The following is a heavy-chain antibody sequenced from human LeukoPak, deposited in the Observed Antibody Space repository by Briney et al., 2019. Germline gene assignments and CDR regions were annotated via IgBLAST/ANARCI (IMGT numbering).Heavy chain of an antibody. Sequence: SETLSLTCTVSGGSINSHYWSWIRQPPGKGLEWIGYICYSGSTNYNPSLKSRVTISVDTSKNQFSLKLTSVTAADTAVYYCASGSNWNRFDYWGQGTLVTVSS. V-gene: IGHV4-59*11. J-gene: IGHJ4*02. CDR2: ICYSGST. CDR3: ASGSNWNRFDY. D-gene: IGHD1-20*01. CDR1: GGSINSHY.